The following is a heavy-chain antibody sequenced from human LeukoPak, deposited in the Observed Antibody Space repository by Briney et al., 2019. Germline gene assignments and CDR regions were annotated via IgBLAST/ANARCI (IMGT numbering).Heavy chain of an antibody. J-gene: IGHJ4*02. Sequence: GGSLRLSCAASGFIFSNYWMTWVRQAPGKGLEWVANIKEDGSEKYYVDSVKGRFTISRDNAKNSLYLQMNSLRAEDTAVYYCARDGGYSLWNYYFDYWGQGTLVTVSS. D-gene: IGHD5-18*01. CDR2: IKEDGSEK. V-gene: IGHV3-7*01. CDR1: GFIFSNYW. CDR3: ARDGGYSLWNYYFDY.